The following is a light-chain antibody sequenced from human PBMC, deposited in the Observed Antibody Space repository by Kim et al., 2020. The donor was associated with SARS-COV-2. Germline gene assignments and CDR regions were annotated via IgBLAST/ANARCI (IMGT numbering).Light chain of an antibody. CDR3: QQYNGYSQT. V-gene: IGKV1-5*01. Sequence: VSVGDRVTITCRASQDIFTWLAWYQQKPGKVPKLLVYHASTLQSGVPPRFSGSGSGTEFTLTISSLQTDDFATYYCQQYNGYSQTFGQGTKVDIK. CDR2: HAS. J-gene: IGKJ1*01. CDR1: QDIFTW.